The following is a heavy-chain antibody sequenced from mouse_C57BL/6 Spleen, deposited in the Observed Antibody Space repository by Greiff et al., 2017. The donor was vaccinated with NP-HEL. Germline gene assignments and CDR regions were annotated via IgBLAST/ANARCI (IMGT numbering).Heavy chain of an antibody. CDR2: IYPGSGNT. D-gene: IGHD2-4*01. V-gene: IGHV1-76*01. J-gene: IGHJ4*01. CDR1: GYTFTDYY. CDR3: ARGGIYDDYDEGDYYAMDY. Sequence: QVHVKQSGAELVRPGASVKLSCKASGYTFTDYYINWVKQRPGQGLEWIARIYPGSGNTYYNEKFKGKATLTAEKSSSTAYMQLSSLTSEDSAVYFCARGGIYDDYDEGDYYAMDYWGQGTSVTVSS.